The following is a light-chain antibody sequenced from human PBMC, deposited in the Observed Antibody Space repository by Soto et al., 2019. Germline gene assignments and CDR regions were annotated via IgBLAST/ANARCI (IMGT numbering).Light chain of an antibody. Sequence: QSVLTQPPSVSGAPGQRVTISCTGSSSNIGAGYDVHWYQQLPGTAPKLLIYGNSNRPSGVPDRFSGSKSGTSASLAITGLQAEDEADYYCQSYDSSLSRPYVVFGGGTKLTVL. J-gene: IGLJ2*01. V-gene: IGLV1-40*01. CDR3: QSYDSSLSRPYVV. CDR1: SSNIGAGYD. CDR2: GNS.